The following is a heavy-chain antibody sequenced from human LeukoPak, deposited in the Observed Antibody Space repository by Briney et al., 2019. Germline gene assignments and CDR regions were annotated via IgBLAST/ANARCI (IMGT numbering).Heavy chain of an antibody. CDR1: GGSFSGYY. CDR2: INHSGST. D-gene: IGHD3-10*01. Sequence: SETLSLTCVVYGGSFSGYYWSWIRQPPGKGLEWIGEINHSGSTNYNPSLKSRVTISVDTSKNHVSLRLTSVTPADDAVYYCPRVGGFGESNYWGQGTLVTVSS. J-gene: IGHJ4*02. CDR3: PRVGGFGESNY. V-gene: IGHV4-34*01.